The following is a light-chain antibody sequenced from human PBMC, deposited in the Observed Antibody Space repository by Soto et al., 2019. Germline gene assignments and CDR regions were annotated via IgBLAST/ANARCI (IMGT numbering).Light chain of an antibody. CDR1: QGISSA. CDR3: QHFNDHQLT. V-gene: IGKV1D-13*01. Sequence: AIQLTQSPSSLSASVGDRVTITCRASQGISSALAWYQQKPGKAPKLLIYDASLIYDASSLESGVPSRFSGSESGTDFTLTINSLQPEDFATYYCQHFNDHQLTFGGGTKVEIK. CDR2: DAS. J-gene: IGKJ4*01.